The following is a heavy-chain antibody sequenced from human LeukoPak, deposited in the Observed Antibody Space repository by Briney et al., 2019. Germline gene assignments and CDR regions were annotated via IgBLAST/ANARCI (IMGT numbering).Heavy chain of an antibody. V-gene: IGHV4-34*01. J-gene: IGHJ3*02. Sequence: PSETLSLTCAVYGGSFSGYYWSWIRQPPGKGLEWIGEINHSGSTNYNPSLKSRVTISVDTSKNQFSLKLSSVTAADTAAYYCARGRTRVSLPPDAFDIWGQGTMVTVSS. CDR1: GGSFSGYY. CDR2: INHSGST. CDR3: ARGRTRVSLPPDAFDI. D-gene: IGHD6-13*01.